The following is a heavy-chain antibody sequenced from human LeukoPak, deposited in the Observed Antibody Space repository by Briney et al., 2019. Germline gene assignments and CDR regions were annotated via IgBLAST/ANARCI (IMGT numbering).Heavy chain of an antibody. D-gene: IGHD6-6*01. Sequence: GGSLRLSCAASGFTFSNAWMSWVRQAPGKGLEWVGRIKSKTDGGTTDYAAPVRGRFTISRDDSKNTLYLQMNSQKTEDTAVYYCTTAGTGSSSHLGYWGQGTLVTVSS. J-gene: IGHJ4*02. CDR3: TTAGTGSSSHLGY. V-gene: IGHV3-15*01. CDR1: GFTFSNAW. CDR2: IKSKTDGGTT.